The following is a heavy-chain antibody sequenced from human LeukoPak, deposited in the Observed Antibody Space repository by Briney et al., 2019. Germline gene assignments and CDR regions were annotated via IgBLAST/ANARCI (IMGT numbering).Heavy chain of an antibody. D-gene: IGHD2-15*01. J-gene: IGHJ4*02. CDR3: ARAACSGGSCYGFDY. CDR2: IYTSGST. V-gene: IGHV4-4*07. CDR1: GGSISSYY. Sequence: SETLSLTCTVSGGSISSYYWSWIRQPAGKGLEWIGRIYTSGSTNYDPSLKSRVTMSVDTSKNQFSLKLSSVTAADTAVYYCARAACSGGSCYGFDYWGQGTLVTVSS.